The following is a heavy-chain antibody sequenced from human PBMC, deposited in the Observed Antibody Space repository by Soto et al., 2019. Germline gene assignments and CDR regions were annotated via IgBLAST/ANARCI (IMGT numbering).Heavy chain of an antibody. V-gene: IGHV3-33*06. J-gene: IGHJ4*02. CDR2: VWSHGTDQ. CDR1: GYIFGNHG. CDR3: GKDIRSGSIDY. Sequence: GSLRLSCVASGYIFGNHGMHWVRQAPGKGLEWVAVVWSHGTDQYYGDSVKGRFTVSKDDSTKTVYLRMNSLRAEDTAIYYCGKDIRSGSIDYWGQGTLVTVSS. D-gene: IGHD1-1*01.